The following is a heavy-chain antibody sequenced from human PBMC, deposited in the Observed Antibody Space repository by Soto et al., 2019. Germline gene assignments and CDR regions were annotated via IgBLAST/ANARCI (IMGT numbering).Heavy chain of an antibody. V-gene: IGHV4-39*01. CDR2: IYYSGST. J-gene: IGHJ4*02. CDR3: ARHRRNYYGSGSYLLEY. Sequence: SETLSLTCTFSVVSISSSSYYCGWIRQPPGKGLEWIGSIYYSGSTYYNPSLKSRVTISVDTSKNQFSLKLSSVTAADTAVYYCARHRRNYYGSGSYLLEYWGQRTLVTVSS. CDR1: VVSISSSSYY. D-gene: IGHD3-10*01.